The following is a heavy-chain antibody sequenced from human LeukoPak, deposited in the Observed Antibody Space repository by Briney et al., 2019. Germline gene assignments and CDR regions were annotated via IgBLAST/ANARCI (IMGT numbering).Heavy chain of an antibody. CDR1: GFTFSSYA. J-gene: IGHJ4*02. V-gene: IGHV3-23*01. CDR3: AKDPVGSGRPRYYFDY. CDR2: ISGSGGST. D-gene: IGHD3-10*01. Sequence: GSLRLSCAASGFTFSSYAMSWVRQAPGKGLEWVSAISGSGGSTYYADSVKGRFTISRDNSKNTLYLQMNSLRAEDTAVYYCAKDPVGSGRPRYYFDYWGQGTLVTVSS.